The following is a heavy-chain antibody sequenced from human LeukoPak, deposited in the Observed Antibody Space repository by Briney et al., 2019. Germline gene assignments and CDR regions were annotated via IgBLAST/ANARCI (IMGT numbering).Heavy chain of an antibody. CDR1: GFTFSVYA. CDR2: IWSDGNNK. Sequence: GGSLRLSCAASGFTFSVYAMHWVRQAPGKGLEWVAIIWSDGNNKYYADSVEGRFTISRDTSKNTLFLQMNSLRAEDTAVYYCARGQPGVAAAGNLDYWGQGTLVTVSS. V-gene: IGHV3-33*08. CDR3: ARGQPGVAAAGNLDY. J-gene: IGHJ4*02. D-gene: IGHD6-13*01.